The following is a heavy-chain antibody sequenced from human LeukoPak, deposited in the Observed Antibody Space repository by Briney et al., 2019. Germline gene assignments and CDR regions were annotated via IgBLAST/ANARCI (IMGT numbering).Heavy chain of an antibody. CDR1: GGSISSSSYY. V-gene: IGHV4-39*07. CDR3: ATRVRGYCSGGSCSFDY. Sequence: SETLSLTCTVSGGSISSSSYYWGWIRQPSGKGLEWIGSIYYSGSTYYNPSLKSRVTISVDTSKNQFSLKLSSVTAADTAVYYCATRVRGYCSGGSCSFDYWGQGTLVTVSS. J-gene: IGHJ4*02. D-gene: IGHD2-15*01. CDR2: IYYSGST.